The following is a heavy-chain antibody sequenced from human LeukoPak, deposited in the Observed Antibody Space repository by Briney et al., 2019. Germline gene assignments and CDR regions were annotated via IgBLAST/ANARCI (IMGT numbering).Heavy chain of an antibody. CDR2: IWYDGGNK. V-gene: IGHV3-33*01. CDR3: ATSGSYYRFEY. J-gene: IGHJ4*02. CDR1: GFTFSSYG. Sequence: GGSLRLSCAASGFTFSSYGMHWVRQAPGKGLEWVAVIWYDGGNKYYADSVKGRFTISRDNSKNTLYLQMNSLRAEDTAVYYFATSGSYYRFEYWGQGTLVTVSS. D-gene: IGHD1-26*01.